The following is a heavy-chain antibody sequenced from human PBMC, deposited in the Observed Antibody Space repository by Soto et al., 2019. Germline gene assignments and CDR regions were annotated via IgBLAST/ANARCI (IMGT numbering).Heavy chain of an antibody. CDR2: IYPGDSDT. D-gene: IGHD3-10*01. CDR1: GYSFTSYW. V-gene: IGHV5-51*01. Sequence: GESLKISCKGSGYSFTSYWIGWARQMPGKGLEWMGIIYPGDSDTRYSPSFQGQVTISADKSISTAYLQWSSLKASDTAMYYCARLPTDRGYYYYYYGMDVWGQGTTVTVSS. J-gene: IGHJ6*02. CDR3: ARLPTDRGYYYYYYGMDV.